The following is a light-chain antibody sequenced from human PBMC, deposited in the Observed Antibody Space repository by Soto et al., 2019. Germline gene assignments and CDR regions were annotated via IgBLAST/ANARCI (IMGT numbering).Light chain of an antibody. CDR1: DVVSSN. CDR2: GAY. V-gene: IGKV3-15*01. J-gene: IGKJ5*01. Sequence: EIVITQSPATLSVSPGEKANPFFQVRDVVSSNVAWWYQQKPGETPRLLIFGAYTRASGIPGRFSGSGSGTEFTITISSLQSEDFAVYYCQQYNNWPPTFGQGTRLEIK. CDR3: QQYNNWPPT.